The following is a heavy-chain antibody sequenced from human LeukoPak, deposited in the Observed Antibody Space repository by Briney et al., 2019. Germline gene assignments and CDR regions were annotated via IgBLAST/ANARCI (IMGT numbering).Heavy chain of an antibody. D-gene: IGHD4-17*01. J-gene: IGHJ4*02. CDR1: GYTFTSYG. Sequence: ASVKVSCKASGYTFTSYGISWVRQAPGQGLEWMGWISAYNGNTNYAQKLQGRVTMTTDTSTSTAYMELRSLRSDDTAVYSCARNLEGYGDFDYWGQGTLVTVSS. CDR2: ISAYNGNT. V-gene: IGHV1-18*01. CDR3: ARNLEGYGDFDY.